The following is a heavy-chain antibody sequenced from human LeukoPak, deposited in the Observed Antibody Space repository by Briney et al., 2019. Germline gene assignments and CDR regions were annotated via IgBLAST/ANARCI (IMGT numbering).Heavy chain of an antibody. CDR3: AREGVTIFGVVLGNWFDP. J-gene: IGHJ5*02. CDR1: GGSISSYY. V-gene: IGHV4-4*07. CDR2: IYTSGST. D-gene: IGHD3-3*01. Sequence: SETLSLTCTVSGGSISSYYWSWIRQPAGKGLEWIGRIYTSGSTNYNPSLKSRVTMSVDTSKNQFSLKLSSVTAADTAVYCCAREGVTIFGVVLGNWFDPWGQGTLVTVSS.